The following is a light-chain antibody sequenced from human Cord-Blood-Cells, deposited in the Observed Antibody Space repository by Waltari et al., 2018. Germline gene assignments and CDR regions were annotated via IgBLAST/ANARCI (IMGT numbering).Light chain of an antibody. CDR1: SSDVGRYNL. CDR2: EGS. V-gene: IGLV2-23*01. CDR3: CSYAGSSTLV. Sequence: QSALTQPASVSGSPGQSITISCTGTSSDVGRYNLVSWYQQHPGKAPKLMIYEGSMRPLGVSNRFAGSKSGNRASLTVSGRQGEDEADYYCCSYAGSSTLVFGGGTKLAVL. J-gene: IGLJ2*01.